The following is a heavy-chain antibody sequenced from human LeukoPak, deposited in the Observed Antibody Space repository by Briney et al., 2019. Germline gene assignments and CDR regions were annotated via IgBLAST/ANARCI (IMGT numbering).Heavy chain of an antibody. J-gene: IGHJ4*02. V-gene: IGHV3-33*01. CDR1: GFTFSSYG. CDR2: IWYDGSNK. D-gene: IGHD1-26*01. CDR3: ARGPYSGSYFLDY. Sequence: GGSLRLSCAASGFTFSSYGMHWVRQAPGKGLEWVAVIWYDGSNKYYADSVKGRFTISRDNSKNTLYLQMNSLRAEDTAVYYCARGPYSGSYFLDYWGQGTLVTVSS.